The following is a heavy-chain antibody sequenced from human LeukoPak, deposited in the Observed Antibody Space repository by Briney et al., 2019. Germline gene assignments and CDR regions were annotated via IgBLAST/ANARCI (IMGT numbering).Heavy chain of an antibody. V-gene: IGHV1-8*01. CDR3: ARAKTAMGACY. D-gene: IGHD5-18*01. Sequence: ASVKVSCKASGYTFTSYDINWVRQATGQGPEWMGWMNPNSGNTGYAQKFQGRVTMTRNTSISTAYMELSSLSSEDTAVYYCARAKTAMGACYWGQGTLVTVSS. CDR2: MNPNSGNT. J-gene: IGHJ4*02. CDR1: GYTFTSYD.